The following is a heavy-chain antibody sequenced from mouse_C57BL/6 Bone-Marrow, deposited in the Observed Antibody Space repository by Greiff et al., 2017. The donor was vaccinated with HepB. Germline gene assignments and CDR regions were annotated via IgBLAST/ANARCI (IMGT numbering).Heavy chain of an antibody. Sequence: QVQLQQPGAELVRPGSSVKLSCKASGYTFTSYWIHWVKQRPIQGLEWIGNIDPSDSETHYNQKFKDKATLTVDKSSSTAYMQLSSLTSEDSAVYYCARREGYAMDYWGQGTSVTVSS. J-gene: IGHJ4*01. CDR2: IDPSDSET. CDR3: ARREGYAMDY. V-gene: IGHV1-52*01. CDR1: GYTFTSYW.